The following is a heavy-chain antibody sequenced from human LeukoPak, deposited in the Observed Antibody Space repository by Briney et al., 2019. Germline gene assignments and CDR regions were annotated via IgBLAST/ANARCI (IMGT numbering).Heavy chain of an antibody. CDR1: GFTVSSNY. Sequence: GGSLRLSCAASGFTVSSNYMSWVRQAPGKGLEWVSVIYSGGSTYYADSVKGRFTISRDNSKNTLYLQMNSLRAEDTAVYYCARGLSWYYGSGSYYLWGQGTLVTVSS. J-gene: IGHJ5*02. V-gene: IGHV3-66*01. D-gene: IGHD3-10*01. CDR3: ARGLSWYYGSGSYYL. CDR2: IYSGGST.